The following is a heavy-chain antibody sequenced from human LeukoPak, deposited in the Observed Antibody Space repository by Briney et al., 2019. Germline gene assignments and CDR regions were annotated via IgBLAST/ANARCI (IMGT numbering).Heavy chain of an antibody. V-gene: IGHV4-39*01. D-gene: IGHD6-13*01. CDR2: IYYTGTI. Sequence: SETLSLTCTVSGGSISSSSHHWGWIRPPPGKGLEWLGNIYYTGTIYYNPSLGSRITISADTSKNQFSLRLSSVTAADTAVYWCASRTAAAGGWFDSWGQGTLVTVSS. CDR3: ASRTAAAGGWFDS. J-gene: IGHJ5*01. CDR1: GGSISSSSHH.